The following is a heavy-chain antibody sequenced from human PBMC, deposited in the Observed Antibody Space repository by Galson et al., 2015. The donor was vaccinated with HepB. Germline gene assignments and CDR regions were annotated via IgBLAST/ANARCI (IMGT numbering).Heavy chain of an antibody. V-gene: IGHV1-46*04. CDR1: GYTFTSYY. Sequence: SVKVSCKASGYTFTSYYMHWVRQAPGQGLEWMGIINPSGGSTSYAQKLQGRVTMTRDTSTSTVYMELSSLRSEDTAVYYCARAITYYYGSGAPYGYYYGMDVWGQGTTVTVSS. J-gene: IGHJ6*02. CDR3: ARAITYYYGSGAPYGYYYGMDV. D-gene: IGHD3-10*01. CDR2: INPSGGST.